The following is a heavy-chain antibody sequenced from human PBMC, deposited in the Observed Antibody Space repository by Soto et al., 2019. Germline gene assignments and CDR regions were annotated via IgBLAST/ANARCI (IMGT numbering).Heavy chain of an antibody. CDR2: IYTTRSP. J-gene: IGHJ5*02. CDR1: GDSVSKYY. Sequence: SETLSLTCTVSGDSVSKYYWNWIRQPAGKGLEWIGRIYTTRSPNYNPSLKSRVTMSVDTSKNQFSLKLNLSSVTAADTAVYYCARSPAYGDYANLDTWGQGTLVTVSS. CDR3: ARSPAYGDYANLDT. D-gene: IGHD4-17*01. V-gene: IGHV4-4*07.